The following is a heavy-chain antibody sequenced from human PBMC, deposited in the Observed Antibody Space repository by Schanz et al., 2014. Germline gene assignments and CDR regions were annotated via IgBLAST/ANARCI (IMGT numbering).Heavy chain of an antibody. Sequence: EVQLVTSGGDLVQPGGSLRLSCAASGFTFNTSCFHWVRQPPGKGLLWVSRVSRDGSETTYVDSVRGRFTISRDTAKNTVFLQMNNLRAEDTAVYYCARGASRDYCAMDVWGQGTTVTVSS. CDR2: VSRDGSET. J-gene: IGHJ6*02. CDR3: ARGASRDYCAMDV. V-gene: IGHV3-74*01. CDR1: GFTFNTSC.